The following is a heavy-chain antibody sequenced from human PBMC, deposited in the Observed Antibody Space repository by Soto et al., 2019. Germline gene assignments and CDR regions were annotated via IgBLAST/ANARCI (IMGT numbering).Heavy chain of an antibody. CDR3: ARDLDVTTVTTSFDS. CDR1: GFTFTKYY. J-gene: IGHJ5*01. V-gene: IGHV1-46*01. Sequence: ASVKVSCKPSGFTFTKYYMHWVRQAPGQGLDWVGVINPSGRTTSYAQRFLGRVTMTRDASTATVYMELNSLRSEDMAVYYCARDLDVTTVTTSFDSWGQGTLVTVSS. D-gene: IGHD4-17*01. CDR2: INPSGRTT.